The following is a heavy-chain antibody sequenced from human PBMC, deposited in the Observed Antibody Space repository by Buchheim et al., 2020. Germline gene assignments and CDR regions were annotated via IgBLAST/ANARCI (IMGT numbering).Heavy chain of an antibody. CDR1: GFTFRSYL. CDR3: AREKD. J-gene: IGHJ4*02. Sequence: EVQVVESGGGLVQPGGSLRLSCTGSGFTFRSYLMSWVRQAPGKGLEWVANINREGSEKYYVGSVEGRFTISRDTARNSLSLEMNSLTAEDTAVYYCAREKDWGQGTL. CDR2: INREGSEK. V-gene: IGHV3-7*01.